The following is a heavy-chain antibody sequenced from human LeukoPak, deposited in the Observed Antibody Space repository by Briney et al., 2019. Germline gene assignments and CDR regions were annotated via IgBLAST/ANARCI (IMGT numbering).Heavy chain of an antibody. J-gene: IGHJ6*02. D-gene: IGHD2-15*01. CDR2: IKQDGSEK. CDR3: AKVLQEGGYGMDV. Sequence: GGSLRLSCAASGFTFSSYWMSWVRQAPGKGLEWVANIKQDGSEKYYVDSVKGRFTISRDNAKNSLYLQMNSLRAEDTALYYCAKVLQEGGYGMDVWGQGTTVTVSS. V-gene: IGHV3-7*03. CDR1: GFTFSSYW.